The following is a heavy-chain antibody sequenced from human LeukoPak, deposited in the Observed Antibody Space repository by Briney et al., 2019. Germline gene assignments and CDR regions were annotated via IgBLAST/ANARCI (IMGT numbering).Heavy chain of an antibody. CDR1: GYSISTGYY. J-gene: IGHJ4*02. D-gene: IGHD3-22*01. V-gene: IGHV4-38-2*02. CDR2: FYHSGNT. Sequence: SETLSLTCTVSGYSISTGYYWGWIRQPPGKGLEWIGDFYHSGNTYYNPSLKSRLTISVDTSRNQFSLTVGSVTAADTAVYYCARVRYFDTSGYYYDFDSWGQGTLVTVSS. CDR3: ARVRYFDTSGYYYDFDS.